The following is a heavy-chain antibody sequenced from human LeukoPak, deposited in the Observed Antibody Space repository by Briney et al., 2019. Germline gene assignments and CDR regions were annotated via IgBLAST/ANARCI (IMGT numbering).Heavy chain of an antibody. V-gene: IGHV1-3*01. Sequence: ASVKVSCKASGGTFNNSAISWVRQAPGQGLEWMGWINAGNGNTKYSQKFQGRVTITRDTSASTAYMELSSLRSEDTAVYYCASGGGDGDYLDAFDIWGQGTMVTVSS. CDR3: ASGGGDGDYLDAFDI. CDR2: INAGNGNT. CDR1: GGTFNNSA. D-gene: IGHD4-17*01. J-gene: IGHJ3*02.